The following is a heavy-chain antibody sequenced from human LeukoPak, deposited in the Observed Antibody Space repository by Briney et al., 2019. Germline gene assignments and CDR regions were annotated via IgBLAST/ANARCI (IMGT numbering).Heavy chain of an antibody. CDR1: GFTFSSHA. CDR3: ARDPGSIAAH. J-gene: IGHJ4*02. Sequence: PGGSLRLSCSASGFTFSSHALHWVRQAPGKGLEYVSGLSHNGGNTYYADSVKGRFTISRDNAKNSLYLQMNSLRAEDTAVYYCARDPGSIAAHWGQGTLVTVSS. D-gene: IGHD6-6*01. V-gene: IGHV3-64*04. CDR2: LSHNGGNT.